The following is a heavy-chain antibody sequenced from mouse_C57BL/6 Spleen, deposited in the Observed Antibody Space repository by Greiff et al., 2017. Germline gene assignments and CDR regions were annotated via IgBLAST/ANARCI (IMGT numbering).Heavy chain of an antibody. V-gene: IGHV3-1*01. CDR1: GYSITSGYD. CDR3: ARGGLRRFFDY. CDR2: ISYSGST. Sequence: EVKLVESGPGMVKPSQSLSLTCTVTGYSITSGYDWHWIRHFPGNKLEWMGYISYSGSTNYNPSLKSRISITHDTSKNHFFLKLNSVTTEDTATYYCARGGLRRFFDYWGQGTTLTVSS. D-gene: IGHD2-4*01. J-gene: IGHJ2*01.